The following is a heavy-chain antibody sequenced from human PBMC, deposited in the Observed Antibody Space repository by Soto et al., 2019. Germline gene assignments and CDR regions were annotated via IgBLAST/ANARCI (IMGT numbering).Heavy chain of an antibody. CDR2: IKQDGSEK. Sequence: PGGSLRLSCAASGFTFSSYWMGWVRQAPGKGLEWVANIKQDGSEKYYVDSVKGRFTISRDNAKNSLYLQMNSLRAEDTAVYYCESGSNYAGYYYGMDVWGQGTTVTVSS. D-gene: IGHD4-4*01. CDR1: GFTFSSYW. CDR3: ESGSNYAGYYYGMDV. J-gene: IGHJ6*02. V-gene: IGHV3-7*01.